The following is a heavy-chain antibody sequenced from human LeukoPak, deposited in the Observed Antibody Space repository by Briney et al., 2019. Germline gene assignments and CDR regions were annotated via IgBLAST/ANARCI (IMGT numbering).Heavy chain of an antibody. J-gene: IGHJ4*02. CDR2: IIPIFGTA. Sequence: ASVKVSCKASGDTFSSYAISWVRQAPGQGLEWMGGIIPIFGTANYAQKFQGRVTVTADESTSTAYMELSSLRSEDTAVYYCAGTRTVTTSPDYWGQGTLVTVSS. D-gene: IGHD4-17*01. CDR3: AGTRTVTTSPDY. CDR1: GDTFSSYA. V-gene: IGHV1-69*01.